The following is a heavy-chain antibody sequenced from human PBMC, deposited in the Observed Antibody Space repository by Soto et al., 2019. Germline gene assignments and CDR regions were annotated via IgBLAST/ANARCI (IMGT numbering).Heavy chain of an antibody. J-gene: IGHJ3*02. CDR3: VSGSGSSTSDAFDI. CDR1: GGSVTTYY. Sequence: QVQLQGSGPGLVKPSETLSLTCTVFGGSVTTYYWTWIRQPPGKGLEWIGFTSHSGSTNYNPSLKGGGTISVDTPKNQCSLNLISVTAADTAVYYCVSGSGSSTSDAFDIWDRGTMVTVSS. V-gene: IGHV4-59*02. D-gene: IGHD3-10*01. CDR2: TSHSGST.